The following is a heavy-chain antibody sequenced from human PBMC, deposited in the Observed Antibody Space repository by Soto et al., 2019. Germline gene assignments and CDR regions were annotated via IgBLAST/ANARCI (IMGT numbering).Heavy chain of an antibody. CDR1: GYTLTELS. J-gene: IGHJ4*02. CDR3: ATGRKGSGTDLGDSLDY. V-gene: IGHV1-24*01. D-gene: IGHD1-26*01. Sequence: ASVKVSCKVSGYTLTELSMHWVRQAPGKGLEWMGGFDPEDGETIYAQKFQGRVTMTEETSTDTAYMELSSLRSEDTAVYYCATGRKGSGTDLGDSLDYWGQGTLVTVSS. CDR2: FDPEDGET.